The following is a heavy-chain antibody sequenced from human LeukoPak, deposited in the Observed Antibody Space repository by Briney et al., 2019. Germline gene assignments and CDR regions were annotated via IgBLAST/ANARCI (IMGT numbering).Heavy chain of an antibody. Sequence: ASVKVSCKASGYTFTSYAMHWVRQAPGQRLEWMGWINAGNGNTKYSQEFQGRVTITRDTSASTAYMELSSLRSEDMAVYYCARERITMVRGVLYNWFDPWGQGTLVTVSS. D-gene: IGHD3-10*01. CDR3: ARERITMVRGVLYNWFDP. V-gene: IGHV1-3*03. J-gene: IGHJ5*02. CDR2: INAGNGNT. CDR1: GYTFTSYA.